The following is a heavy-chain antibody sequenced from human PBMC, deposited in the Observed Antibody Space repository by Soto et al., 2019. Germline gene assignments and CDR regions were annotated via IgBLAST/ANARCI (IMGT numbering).Heavy chain of an antibody. Sequence: PSETLSLTCTVSGGSVSSDTHYWSWIRQPPGKGLEWIGSIYYSGSTYYNPSLKSRVTISVDTSKNQFSLKLSSVTAADTAVYYCARHTLDIVVVPAGPDYWGQGTLVTVSS. CDR3: ARHTLDIVVVPAGPDY. D-gene: IGHD2-2*03. V-gene: IGHV4-39*01. CDR2: IYYSGST. J-gene: IGHJ4*02. CDR1: GGSVSSDTHY.